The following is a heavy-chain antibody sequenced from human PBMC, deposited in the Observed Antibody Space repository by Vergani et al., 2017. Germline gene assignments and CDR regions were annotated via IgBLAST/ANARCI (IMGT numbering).Heavy chain of an antibody. CDR2: IDPSDSYT. V-gene: IGHV5-10-1*01. CDR3: ARLWVGATHYYGMDV. CDR1: GYSFTSYW. D-gene: IGHD1-26*01. J-gene: IGHJ6*02. Sequence: EVQLVQSGAEVKKPGESLRISCKGSGYSFTSYWISWVRQMPGKGLEWMGRIDPSDSYTNYSPSFQGHVTISADKSISTAYLQWSSLKASDTAMYDCARLWVGATHYYGMDVWGQGTTVTVSS.